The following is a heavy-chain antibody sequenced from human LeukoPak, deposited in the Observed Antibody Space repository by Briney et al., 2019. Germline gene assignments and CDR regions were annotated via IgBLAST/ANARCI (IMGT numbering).Heavy chain of an antibody. CDR1: GFTFSSYS. V-gene: IGHV3-21*01. Sequence: GGSLRLSCAASGFTFSSYSMNWVRQAPGKGLEWVSSISSSSSYIYYADSVKGRFTISRDNAKNSLYLQMNSLRAEDTAVYYCAREDSQGLDIVVAPAAGSFDYWGQGTLVTVSS. CDR3: AREDSQGLDIVVAPAAGSFDY. D-gene: IGHD2-2*01. J-gene: IGHJ4*02. CDR2: ISSSSSYI.